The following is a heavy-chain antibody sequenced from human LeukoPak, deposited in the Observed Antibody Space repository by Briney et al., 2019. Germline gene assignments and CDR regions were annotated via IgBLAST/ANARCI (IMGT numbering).Heavy chain of an antibody. CDR1: GFTFSSYA. D-gene: IGHD3-3*01. J-gene: IGHJ4*02. CDR3: AKALSGYGNFDY. CDR2: IGAGGGGT. V-gene: IGHV3-23*01. Sequence: GGSLRLSCAASGFTFSSYAMSWVRQAPGKGLEWVSSIGAGGGGTYYAGSVKGRFTISRDNSKNTLYLQMNSLRAEDTAIYYCAKALSGYGNFDYWGQGTLVTVSS.